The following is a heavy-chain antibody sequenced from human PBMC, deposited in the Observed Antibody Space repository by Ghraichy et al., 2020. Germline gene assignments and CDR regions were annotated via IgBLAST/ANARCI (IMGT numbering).Heavy chain of an antibody. Sequence: SETLSLTCTGSSGAISTSTHSWGWIRQPPGKGLEWIGNIYYTGSTFYNPSLRSRATISIDTSKNQFYQRLSSVTAADRAVYYCARWASPLSEALGVGLDNWGQGRVGTVAS. CDR2: IYYTGST. D-gene: IGHD1-14*01. CDR3: ARWASPLSEALGVGLDN. CDR1: SGAISTSTHS. V-gene: IGHV4-39*01. J-gene: IGHJ3*02.